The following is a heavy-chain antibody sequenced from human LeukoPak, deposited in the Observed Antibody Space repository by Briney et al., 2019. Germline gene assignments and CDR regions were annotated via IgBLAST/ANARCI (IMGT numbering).Heavy chain of an antibody. CDR1: GGSFSGYY. CDR2: ISSGGNT. D-gene: IGHD2-2*01. Sequence: PSETLSLTCGVSGGSFSGYYWTWIRQSPGKGLEWIGEISSGGNTNENPSPSLKSRVIISVDRSKNQFSLKLSSVTAADTAVYYCARCSSEKNIVVVPAAISGNFDYWGQGTLVTVSS. CDR3: ARCSSEKNIVVVPAAISGNFDY. V-gene: IGHV4-34*01. J-gene: IGHJ4*02.